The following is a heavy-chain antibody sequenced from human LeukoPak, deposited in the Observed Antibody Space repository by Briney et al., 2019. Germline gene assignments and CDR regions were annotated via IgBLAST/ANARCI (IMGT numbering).Heavy chain of an antibody. CDR2: IAHHGSNK. V-gene: IGHV3-30*02. J-gene: IGHJ4*02. D-gene: IGHD2-8*02. CDR1: GFTFSRNA. CDR3: AKDGSWSCTD. Sequence: GGSLRLSCAASGFTFSRNAIHWVRQGPGKGLEWVSYIAHHGSNKYYAASVKGRFTISRDNSKRTLYLKMNSLRADDTAVYYCAKDGSWSCTDWGQGTLVTVSS.